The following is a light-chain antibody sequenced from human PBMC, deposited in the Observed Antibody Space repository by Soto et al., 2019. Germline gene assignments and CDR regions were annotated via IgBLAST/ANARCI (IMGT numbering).Light chain of an antibody. J-gene: IGKJ1*01. CDR1: QNINVW. CDR3: QQHEAYPRT. CDR2: QAS. V-gene: IGKV1-5*03. Sequence: DIQMTQSPSTLSASIGDRVTITCRASQNINVWLAWYQQKPGKAPKFLIYQASTLQSGGPSRFSGSGSGTEFTLTISSLQPDDFATYYCQQHEAYPRTFGQGTKVEIK.